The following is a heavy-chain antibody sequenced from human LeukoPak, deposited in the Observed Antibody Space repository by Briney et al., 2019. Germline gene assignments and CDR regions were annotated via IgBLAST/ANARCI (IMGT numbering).Heavy chain of an antibody. J-gene: IGHJ4*02. Sequence: GGSLRLSCAASGFTLSSYWMNWVRQAPGKGLEWVANIKQDGSEKYYVDSVKGRFTISRDNAKNSLYLQMNSLRAEDTAVYYCARTPLWFGELLLDYWGQGTLVTVSS. CDR3: ARTPLWFGELLLDY. D-gene: IGHD3-10*01. CDR2: IKQDGSEK. V-gene: IGHV3-7*03. CDR1: GFTLSSYW.